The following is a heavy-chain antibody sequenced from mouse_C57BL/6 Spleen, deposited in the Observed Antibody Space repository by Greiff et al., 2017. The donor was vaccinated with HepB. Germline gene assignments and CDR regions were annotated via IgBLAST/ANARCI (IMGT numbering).Heavy chain of an antibody. J-gene: IGHJ2*01. Sequence: EVKVVESGEGLVKPGGSLKLSCAASGFTFSSYAMSWVRQTPEKRLEWVAYISSGGDYIYYADTVKGRFTISRDNARNTLYLQMSSLKSEDTAMYYCTRESLYYYGSSYGYFDYWGQGTTLTVSS. D-gene: IGHD1-1*01. CDR1: GFTFSSYA. CDR3: TRESLYYYGSSYGYFDY. CDR2: ISSGGDYI. V-gene: IGHV5-9-1*02.